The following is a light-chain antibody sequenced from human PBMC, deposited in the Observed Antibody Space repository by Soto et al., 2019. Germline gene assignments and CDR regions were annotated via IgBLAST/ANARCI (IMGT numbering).Light chain of an antibody. V-gene: IGKV1-39*01. J-gene: IGKJ1*01. CDR1: QSVNTY. CDR3: QQGYSNPWT. CDR2: AAS. Sequence: DIQMTQSPSSLSAPVGDRVTITCRASQSVNTYFHWYQQKPGKAPKLLIFAASNLQSGVPSRFSGSGSGTNFTLSLNSLQPEDFATYYCQQGYSNPWTFGQGTKVDIK.